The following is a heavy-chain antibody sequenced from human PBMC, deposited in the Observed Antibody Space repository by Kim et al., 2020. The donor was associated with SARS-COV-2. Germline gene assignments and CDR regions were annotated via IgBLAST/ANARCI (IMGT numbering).Heavy chain of an antibody. Sequence: GGSLRLSCAASGFTFSSYGMHWVRQAPGKGLEWVAVISYDGSNKYYADSVKGRFTISRDNSKNTLYLQMNSLRAEDTAVYYCAKDRYSSSSNRIDYWGQGTLVTVSS. D-gene: IGHD6-6*01. CDR1: GFTFSSYG. CDR3: AKDRYSSSSNRIDY. J-gene: IGHJ4*02. V-gene: IGHV3-30*18. CDR2: ISYDGSNK.